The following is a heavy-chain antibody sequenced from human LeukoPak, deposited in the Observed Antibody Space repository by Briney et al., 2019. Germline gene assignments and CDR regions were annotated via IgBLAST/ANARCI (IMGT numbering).Heavy chain of an antibody. CDR1: GYTFTGYY. J-gene: IGHJ4*02. D-gene: IGHD3-9*01. V-gene: IGHV1-2*04. CDR3: ARDGRAYYDILTRYYHFDY. Sequence: ASVKVSCKASGYTFTGYYMHWVRQAPGQGLEWMGWINPSSGGTNYAQKSQGWVTMTRDTSISTAYMELSRLRSDDTAVYYCARDGRAYYDILTRYYHFDYWGQGTLVTVSS. CDR2: INPSSGGT.